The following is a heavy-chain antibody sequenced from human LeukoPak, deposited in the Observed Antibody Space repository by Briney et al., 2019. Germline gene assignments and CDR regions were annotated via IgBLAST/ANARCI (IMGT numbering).Heavy chain of an antibody. D-gene: IGHD3-16*01. CDR3: AKHMGDSEYYGLDV. V-gene: IGHV3-74*01. CDR1: GFTFSSYW. J-gene: IGHJ6*02. Sequence: QAGGSLRLSCAASGFTFSSYWMHWVRQAPGKGLVWVSSISSDGKSTTYADSVRGRFTISRDTAKNTLYLQMNSLRAEDTAVYYCAKHMGDSEYYGLDVWGQGTTVTVSS. CDR2: ISSDGKST.